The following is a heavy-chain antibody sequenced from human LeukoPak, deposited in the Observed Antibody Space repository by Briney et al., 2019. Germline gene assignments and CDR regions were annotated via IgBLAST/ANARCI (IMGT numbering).Heavy chain of an antibody. Sequence: SETLSLTCTVSGGSFTNYYWSWIRQPPGKGLEWIGYFHYSGAAYYIPSLRSRVTISVDTSKNQFSLKVSSVTAADTAVYYRARSGATYHEGFDYWGQGTLVTASS. J-gene: IGHJ4*02. CDR1: GGSFTNYY. V-gene: IGHV4-59*08. CDR2: FHYSGAA. D-gene: IGHD4/OR15-4a*01. CDR3: ARSGATYHEGFDY.